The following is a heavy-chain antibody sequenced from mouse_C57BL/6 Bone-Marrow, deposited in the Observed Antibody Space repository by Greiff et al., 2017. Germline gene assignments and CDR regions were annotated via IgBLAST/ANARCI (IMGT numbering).Heavy chain of an antibody. Sequence: VQLQESGAELVKPGASVKLSCKASGYTFTTYPIEWMKQNHGKSLEWIGNFHPYNDDTKYNEKFKGKATLTIEKSSNTVYLELSRLTSDDSAVXDCARSSTFFYYLDYWGQGTTLTVSS. CDR3: ARSSTFFYYLDY. J-gene: IGHJ2*01. CDR1: GYTFTTYP. D-gene: IGHD5-1*01. CDR2: FHPYNDDT. V-gene: IGHV1-47*01.